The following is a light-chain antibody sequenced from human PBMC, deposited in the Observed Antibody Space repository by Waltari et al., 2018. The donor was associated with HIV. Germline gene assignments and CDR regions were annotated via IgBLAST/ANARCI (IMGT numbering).Light chain of an antibody. J-gene: IGLJ2*01. CDR3: QSADSSGSPYVV. CDR1: ALPKHY. V-gene: IGLV3-25*03. CDR2: KDS. Sequence: SYDLTQPTSVSVSPGQTARITCSGDALPKHYTYWYQQKPGQAPLLVIYKDSERPSGIPERFSGSNSGTTVTLTISGVQAEDEADYYCQSADSSGSPYVVFGGGTKLTVL.